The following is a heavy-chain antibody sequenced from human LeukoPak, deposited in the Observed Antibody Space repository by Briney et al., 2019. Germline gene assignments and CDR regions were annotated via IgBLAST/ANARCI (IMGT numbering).Heavy chain of an antibody. CDR3: AKNMGSGSYNAFDI. CDR1: GFTFSSYA. CDR2: ISGSGGST. J-gene: IGHJ3*02. V-gene: IGHV3-23*01. D-gene: IGHD3-10*01. Sequence: GGSLRLSCADSGFTFSSYAMSWVRQAPGKGLEWVSAISGSGGSTYYADSVKGRFTISRDNSKNTLYLQMNSLRAEDTALYYCAKNMGSGSYNAFDIWGQGTMVTVSS.